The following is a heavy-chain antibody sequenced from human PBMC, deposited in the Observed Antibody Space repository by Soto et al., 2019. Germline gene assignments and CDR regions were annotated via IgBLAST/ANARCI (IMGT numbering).Heavy chain of an antibody. J-gene: IGHJ6*02. CDR1: GGTFSSYA. Sequence: QVQLVQSGAEVKKPGSSVKVSCKASGGTFSSYAISWVRQAPGQGLEWMGGIIPIFGTANYAQKFQGRVTIPADESTSTAYMELSSLRSEDTAVYYCARGVRSYYDILTSHPNYYYYGMDVWGQGTTVTVSS. D-gene: IGHD3-9*01. V-gene: IGHV1-69*01. CDR2: IIPIFGTA. CDR3: ARGVRSYYDILTSHPNYYYYGMDV.